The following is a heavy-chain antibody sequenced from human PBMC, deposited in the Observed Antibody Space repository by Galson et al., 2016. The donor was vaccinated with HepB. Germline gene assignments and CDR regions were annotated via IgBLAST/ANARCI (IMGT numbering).Heavy chain of an antibody. V-gene: IGHV1-46*01. CDR3: ARGRPEWELGGPFDY. Sequence: SVKVSCKASGYMFTSYYINWVRQAPGQGLEWMGIITPTGGTKNYAQKFQGRVTMTSDTSTSTVYMELSSLRSEDTAVYYCARGRPEWELGGPFDYWGQGTLVTVSS. D-gene: IGHD1-26*01. CDR1: GYMFTSYY. J-gene: IGHJ4*02. CDR2: ITPTGGTK.